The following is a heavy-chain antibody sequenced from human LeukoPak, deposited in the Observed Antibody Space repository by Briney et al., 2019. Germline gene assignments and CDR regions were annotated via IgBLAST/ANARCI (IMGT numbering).Heavy chain of an antibody. Sequence: PGGSLRLSCAASGFTFSSYAMSWVRQAPGKGLEWVSTISGSGGSTYYADSVKGRFTISRDNSKNTLYLQMNSLRAEDTAVYYCASDYYDYVWGTPSRYFDYWGQGTLVTVSS. V-gene: IGHV3-23*01. J-gene: IGHJ4*02. D-gene: IGHD3-16*01. CDR1: GFTFSSYA. CDR2: ISGSGGST. CDR3: ASDYYDYVWGTPSRYFDY.